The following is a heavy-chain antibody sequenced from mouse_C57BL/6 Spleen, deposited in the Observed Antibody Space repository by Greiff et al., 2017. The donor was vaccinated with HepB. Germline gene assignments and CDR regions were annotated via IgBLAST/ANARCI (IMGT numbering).Heavy chain of an antibody. J-gene: IGHJ2*01. CDR1: GYAFTNYL. V-gene: IGHV1-54*01. D-gene: IGHD4-1*01. CDR2: INPGSGGT. CDR3: AISNWDEEVDY. Sequence: VQLQQSGAELVRPGTSVKVSCKASGYAFTNYLIEWVKQRPGQGLEWIGVINPGSGGTNYNEKFKGKATLTADKSSSTAYMQLSSLTSEDSAVYFCAISNWDEEVDYWGQGTTLTVSS.